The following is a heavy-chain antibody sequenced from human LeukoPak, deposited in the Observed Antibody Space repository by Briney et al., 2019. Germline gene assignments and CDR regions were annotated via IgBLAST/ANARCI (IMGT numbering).Heavy chain of an antibody. D-gene: IGHD1-7*01. CDR1: GITFSDHD. CDR3: ARSSWNSQYYYYYYGMDV. CDR2: ISGSGGST. J-gene: IGHJ6*02. V-gene: IGHV3-23*01. Sequence: GGSLRLSCAVSGITFSDHDMDWVRQAPGKGLEWVSAISGSGGSTYYADSVKGRFTISRDNSKNTLYLQVNSLRAEDTAVYYCARSSWNSQYYYYYYGMDVWGHGTTVTVSS.